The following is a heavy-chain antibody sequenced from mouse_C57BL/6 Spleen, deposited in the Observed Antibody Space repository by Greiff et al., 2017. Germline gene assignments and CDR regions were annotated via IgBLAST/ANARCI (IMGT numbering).Heavy chain of an antibody. CDR3: ARTRGDYGDAMDY. Sequence: EVQGVESGGGLVKPGGSLKLSCAASGFTFSDYGMHWVRQAPEKGLEWVAYISSGSSTIYYADTVKGRFTISRYNAKNTLFLQMTSLGSEDTAMYYWARTRGDYGDAMDYWGQGTSVTVSS. J-gene: IGHJ4*01. V-gene: IGHV5-17*01. D-gene: IGHD2-4*01. CDR1: GFTFSDYG. CDR2: ISSGSSTI.